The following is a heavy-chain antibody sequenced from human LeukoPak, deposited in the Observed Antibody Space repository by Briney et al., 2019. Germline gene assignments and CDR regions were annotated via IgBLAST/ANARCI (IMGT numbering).Heavy chain of an antibody. CDR3: ARDKPGRYTPVDY. CDR1: GFTFSSYW. D-gene: IGHD1-1*01. Sequence: GGSLRLSCAASGFTFSSYWMSWVRQAPGKGLEWVANIKQDGSEKYYVDSVKGRFTISRDNAKNSLYLQMNSLRAEDTAVYYCARDKPGRYTPVDYWGQGTLVTVSS. CDR2: IKQDGSEK. V-gene: IGHV3-7*01. J-gene: IGHJ4*02.